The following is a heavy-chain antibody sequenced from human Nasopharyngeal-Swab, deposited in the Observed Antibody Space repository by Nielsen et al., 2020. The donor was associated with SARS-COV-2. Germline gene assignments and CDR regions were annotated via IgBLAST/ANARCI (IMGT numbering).Heavy chain of an antibody. D-gene: IGHD3-10*01. Sequence: SVKVSCKASGGTFSSYAISWVRQAPGQGLEWMGGIIPMFGTPSYAQKFQGRVTITADESTSTAYMELSSLRSEDTAVYYCAAGHVWSFDYWGQGTLVTVSS. V-gene: IGHV1-69*13. CDR3: AAGHVWSFDY. CDR2: IIPMFGTP. J-gene: IGHJ4*02. CDR1: GGTFSSYA.